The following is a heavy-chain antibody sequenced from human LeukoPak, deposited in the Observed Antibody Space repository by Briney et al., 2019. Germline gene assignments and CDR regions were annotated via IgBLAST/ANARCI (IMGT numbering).Heavy chain of an antibody. J-gene: IGHJ4*02. CDR3: ARHEDYYDSSGYVRY. CDR2: IYHSGST. V-gene: IGHV4-38-2*01. CDR1: GYSISSGYY. D-gene: IGHD3-22*01. Sequence: PSETLSLTCAVSGYSISSGYYWGWIRPPPGKGLEWIGSIYHSGSTYYNPSLKSRVTISVDTSKNQFSLKLSSVTAADTAVYYCARHEDYYDSSGYVRYWGQGTLVTVSA.